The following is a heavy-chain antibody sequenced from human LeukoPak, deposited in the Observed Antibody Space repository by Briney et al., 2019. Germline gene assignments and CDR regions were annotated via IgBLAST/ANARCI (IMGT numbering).Heavy chain of an antibody. J-gene: IGHJ4*02. D-gene: IGHD1-26*01. CDR2: IGASGTSE. V-gene: IGHV3-23*01. CDR1: GFTFSYYA. Sequence: GGSLRLSCAASGFTFSYYAMSWVRQAPGKGLEGVGTIGASGTSEYYADSGKGRFAISRDNSKNTLFLQMNTLRVDDTAVYYCVKGVGPRAPNGTVFEYWGQGALVTVSS. CDR3: VKGVGPRAPNGTVFEY.